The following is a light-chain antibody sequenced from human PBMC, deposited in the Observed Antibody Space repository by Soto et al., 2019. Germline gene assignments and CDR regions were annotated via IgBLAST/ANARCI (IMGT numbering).Light chain of an antibody. J-gene: IGKJ2*01. Sequence: IVMTQSPDSLAVSLGERATINCKSSQSVLYSSNNKNYLAWYQQKPGQPPKLLIYWASTRESGVPDRFIGSGSGTDFTLTISSLQAEDVAVYYCQQFYSTPYTFGQGTKLEI. CDR1: QSVLYSSNNKNY. CDR3: QQFYSTPYT. CDR2: WAS. V-gene: IGKV4-1*01.